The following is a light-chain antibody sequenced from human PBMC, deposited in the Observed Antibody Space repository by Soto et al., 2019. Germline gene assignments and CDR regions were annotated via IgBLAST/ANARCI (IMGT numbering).Light chain of an antibody. CDR2: GNS. CDR1: SSNIGAGFD. Sequence: QSVLTQPPSVSGAPGQRVTLSCTGSSSNIGAGFDVHWYQQVPGTAPKLLIYGNSNRPSGVPDRFSGSKSATSASLAITGLQAEDEADYYCQSYDSSLSVLVFGGGTKLTVL. CDR3: QSYDSSLSVLV. J-gene: IGLJ2*01. V-gene: IGLV1-40*01.